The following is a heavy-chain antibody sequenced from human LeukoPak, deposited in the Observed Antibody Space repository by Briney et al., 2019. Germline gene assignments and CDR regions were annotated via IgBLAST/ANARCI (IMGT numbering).Heavy chain of an antibody. CDR3: ARSIAAAGGFDY. D-gene: IGHD6-13*01. J-gene: IGHJ4*02. Sequence: GGSLRLSCAASEFTFSDYHMTCIRQAPGKGLEWVSYISSSGSAIYYADSVKGRFTISRDNAKNSLYLQMNSLRAEDTAVYYCARSIAAAGGFDYWGQGTLVTVSS. CDR1: EFTFSDYH. CDR2: ISSSGSAI. V-gene: IGHV3-11*04.